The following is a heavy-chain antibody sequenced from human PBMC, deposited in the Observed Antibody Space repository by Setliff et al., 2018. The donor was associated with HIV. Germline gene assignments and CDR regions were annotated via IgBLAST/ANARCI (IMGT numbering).Heavy chain of an antibody. Sequence: KPSETLSLTCTVSGDSISSYYWSWIRQPAGKGLEWIGRIYTSGSTNYNPSLKSRVTLSVDTSKNQFSLKLSSVTAADTAVYYCARDQSYTFGGAPGSFDIWGQGTMVTVSS. D-gene: IGHD3-16*01. CDR3: ARDQSYTFGGAPGSFDI. J-gene: IGHJ3*02. CDR2: IYTSGST. V-gene: IGHV4-4*07. CDR1: GDSISSYY.